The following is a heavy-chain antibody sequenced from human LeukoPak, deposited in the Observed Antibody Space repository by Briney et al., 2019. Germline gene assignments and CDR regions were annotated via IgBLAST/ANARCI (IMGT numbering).Heavy chain of an antibody. D-gene: IGHD2-2*01. CDR3: TKSVMGYCSSTSCYFDY. J-gene: IGHJ4*02. CDR2: ISGSGAGT. CDR1: GFTLSSYA. V-gene: IGHV3-23*01. Sequence: QPGGSLRLSCAASGFTLSSYAMSWVRQAPGRGLEWVSIISGSGAGTYNADSVKGRFTISRDNSENTLYLQMDSLGGEDTAVYYCTKSVMGYCSSTSCYFDYWGQGTLVTVSS.